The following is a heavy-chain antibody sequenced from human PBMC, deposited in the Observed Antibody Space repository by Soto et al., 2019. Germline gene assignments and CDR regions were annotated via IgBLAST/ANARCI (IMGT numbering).Heavy chain of an antibody. D-gene: IGHD2-21*02. J-gene: IGHJ6*02. Sequence: QITLKESGPTLVKPTQTLTLTCTFSGFSLSTSGVGVGWIRQPPGKALEWLALIYWDDDKRYSPSLRSRLTISKDTSKTQVVLTMTTMDPADTATYYCIQSRCGGDCLQSYASHYYYGLDVWGQGTTVAVSS. CDR2: IYWDDDK. CDR3: IQSRCGGDCLQSYASHYYYGLDV. V-gene: IGHV2-5*02. CDR1: GFSLSTSGVG.